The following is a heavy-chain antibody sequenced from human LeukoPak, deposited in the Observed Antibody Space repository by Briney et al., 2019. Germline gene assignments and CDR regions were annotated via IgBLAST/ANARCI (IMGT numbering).Heavy chain of an antibody. V-gene: IGHV1-46*01. Sequence: ASVKVSCKASGGTFSSYAISWVRQAPGQGLEWMGIINPSGGSTSYAQKFQGRVTMTRDTSTSTVYMELSSLRSEDTAVYYCARDGGEQQGQAFDYWGQGTLVTVSS. CDR2: INPSGGST. D-gene: IGHD6-13*01. J-gene: IGHJ4*02. CDR3: ARDGGEQQGQAFDY. CDR1: GGTFSSYA.